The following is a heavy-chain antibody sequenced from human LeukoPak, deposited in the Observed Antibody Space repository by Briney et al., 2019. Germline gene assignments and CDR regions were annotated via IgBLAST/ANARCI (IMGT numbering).Heavy chain of an antibody. CDR3: AQDVSSLIGAFYI. J-gene: IGHJ3*02. Sequence: QTGGSLRLSCAASGFTFSNYAMGWVRQAPGKGLEWVSVISDSGGSTHCADSVKGRFTISRDNSKNTLYLQMNSLRAEDTAVYYCAQDVSSLIGAFYIWGQGTMVTVSS. CDR1: GFTFSNYA. CDR2: ISDSGGST. V-gene: IGHV3-23*01. D-gene: IGHD2-8*01.